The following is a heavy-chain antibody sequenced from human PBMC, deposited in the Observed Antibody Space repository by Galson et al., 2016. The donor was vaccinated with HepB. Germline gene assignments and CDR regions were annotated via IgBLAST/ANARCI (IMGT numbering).Heavy chain of an antibody. CDR2: VSDTGRT. V-gene: IGHV4-59*01. CDR3: ARSKACWSGFYRDSGMDV. Sequence: ETLSLTCSVSGATISTFYWSWLRQPPGEGLEWIGFVSDTGRTKYNPSLKSRATISVDSSKNHLSLNLPSVTAAYTAVYYGARSKACWSGFYRDSGMDVWGQGTTVTVSS. J-gene: IGHJ6*02. D-gene: IGHD3-3*01. CDR1: GATISTFY.